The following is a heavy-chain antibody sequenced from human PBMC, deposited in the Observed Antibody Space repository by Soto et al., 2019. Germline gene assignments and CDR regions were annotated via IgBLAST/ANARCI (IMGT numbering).Heavy chain of an antibody. V-gene: IGHV4-59*08. CDR3: ARLGRVLRFLEWSPYYMDV. CDR2: IYYSGST. J-gene: IGHJ6*03. D-gene: IGHD3-3*01. Sequence: SETVSLTCTASGGSISSYYWSWIRQPPGKGLEWIGYIYYSGSTNYNPSLKSRVTISVDTSKNQFSLKLSSVTAADTAVYYCARLGRVLRFLEWSPYYMDVWGKGTTVTVSS. CDR1: GGSISSYY.